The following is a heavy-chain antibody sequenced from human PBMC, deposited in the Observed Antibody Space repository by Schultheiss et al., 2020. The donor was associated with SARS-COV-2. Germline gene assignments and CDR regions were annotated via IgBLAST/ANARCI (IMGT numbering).Heavy chain of an antibody. D-gene: IGHD2-2*01. Sequence: GGSLRLSCAASGFTFDDYAMHWVRQAPGKGLEWVSGISWNSGSIGYADSVKGRFTISRDNSKNTLYLQMNSLRAEDTAVYYCARDRGYCSSTSCYLRRYYYYYGMDVWGQGTTVTVSS. CDR2: ISWNSGSI. CDR3: ARDRGYCSSTSCYLRRYYYYYGMDV. CDR1: GFTFDDYA. J-gene: IGHJ6*02. V-gene: IGHV3-9*01.